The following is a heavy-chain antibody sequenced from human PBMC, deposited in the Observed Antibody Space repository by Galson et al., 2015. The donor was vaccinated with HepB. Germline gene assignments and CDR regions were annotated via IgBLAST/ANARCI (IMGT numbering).Heavy chain of an antibody. CDR3: AKIGIAVAGHNFDY. CDR2: ISYDGSNK. J-gene: IGHJ4*02. CDR1: GFTFSSYG. Sequence: SLRLSCAASGFTFSSYGMHWVRQAPGKGLEWVAVISYDGSNKYYADSVKGRFTISRDNSKNTLYLQTNSLRAEDTAVYYCAKIGIAVAGHNFDYWGQGTLVTVSS. V-gene: IGHV3-30*18. D-gene: IGHD6-19*01.